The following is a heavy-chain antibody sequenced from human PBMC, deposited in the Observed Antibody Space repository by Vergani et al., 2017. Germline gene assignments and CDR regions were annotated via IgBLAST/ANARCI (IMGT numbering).Heavy chain of an antibody. Sequence: EVQLLESGGGSAQPGESLRLSCVASGFTFTAHGLNWVRQAPGKGLEWVSGISGQNFRTHYADSVKGRFTISRDDSKNTVYLQINSLRAEDTAVYYCARDQVPAAIRLNVGNYMDVWGKGTTVIVSS. CDR1: GFTFTAHG. CDR3: ARDQVPAAIRLNVGNYMDV. V-gene: IGHV3-23*01. J-gene: IGHJ6*03. D-gene: IGHD2-2*02. CDR2: ISGQNFRT.